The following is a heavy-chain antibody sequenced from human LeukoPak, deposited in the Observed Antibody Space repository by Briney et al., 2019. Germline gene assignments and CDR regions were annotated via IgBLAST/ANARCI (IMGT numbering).Heavy chain of an antibody. V-gene: IGHV3-23*01. CDR1: GFIFSNFP. D-gene: IGHD4-17*01. CDR2: IGDSGFSTYYGLST. CDR3: AKAPTMTTFGH. Sequence: PGGSLRLSCAASGFIFSNFPMSWVRQAPGKGLEWVSGIGDSGFSTYYGLSTYYADSVKGRFTISRDNSKNTLYLQMDNLRAEDTAVYYCAKAPTMTTFGHWGQGILVTVSS. J-gene: IGHJ5*02.